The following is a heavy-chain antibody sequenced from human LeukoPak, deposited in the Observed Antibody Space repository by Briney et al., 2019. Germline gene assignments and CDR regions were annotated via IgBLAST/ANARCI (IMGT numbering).Heavy chain of an antibody. CDR3: ARGRIAARPRWFDP. Sequence: SETLSLTCTVSGGSITIYYWSWIRQPAGKGLEWIGRIYASGSTNYNPSLKSRVTMSVDTSKNQFSLKLSSVTAADTAVYYCARGRIAARPRWFDPWGQGTLVTVSS. V-gene: IGHV4-4*07. CDR2: IYASGST. J-gene: IGHJ5*02. CDR1: GGSITIYY. D-gene: IGHD6-6*01.